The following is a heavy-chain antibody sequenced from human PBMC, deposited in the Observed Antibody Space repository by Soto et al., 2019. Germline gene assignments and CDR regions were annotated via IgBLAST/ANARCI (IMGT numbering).Heavy chain of an antibody. CDR1: GGSISSSSYY. Sequence: PSETLSLTCTVSGGSISSSSYYWGWIRQPPGKGLEWIGSIYYSGSTYYNPSLKSRVTISVDTSKNQFSLKLSSVTAADTAVYYCASSYCSSTSCYEGIVDYWGPGTLVTVSS. CDR2: IYYSGST. V-gene: IGHV4-39*01. D-gene: IGHD2-2*01. CDR3: ASSYCSSTSCYEGIVDY. J-gene: IGHJ4*02.